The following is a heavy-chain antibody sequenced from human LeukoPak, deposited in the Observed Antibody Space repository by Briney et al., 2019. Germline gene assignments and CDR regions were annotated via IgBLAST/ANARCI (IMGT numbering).Heavy chain of an antibody. Sequence: GGSLRLSCAASGFTFSSYAMSWVRQAPGKGLEWVSAISGSGGSTYYADSVRGRFTISRDNAKNSAYLQMNNLRAEDTAVYYCVREQWYYFDYWGQGALVTVSS. D-gene: IGHD6-19*01. J-gene: IGHJ4*02. CDR2: ISGSGGST. CDR3: VREQWYYFDY. CDR1: GFTFSSYA. V-gene: IGHV3-23*01.